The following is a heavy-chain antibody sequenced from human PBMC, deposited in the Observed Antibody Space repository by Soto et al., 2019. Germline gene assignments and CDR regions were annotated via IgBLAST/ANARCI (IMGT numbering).Heavy chain of an antibody. V-gene: IGHV3-33*01. CDR1: GFTFSSYG. Sequence: PGGSLRLSCAASGFTFSSYGMHWVRQAPGKGLEWVAVIWYDGSNKYYADSVKGRFTISRDNSKNTLYLQMNSLRAEDTAVYYCARDRVATIISSSWFVPPGNWFDPWGQGTLVTVSS. CDR2: IWYDGSNK. CDR3: ARDRVATIISSSWFVPPGNWFDP. J-gene: IGHJ5*02. D-gene: IGHD6-13*01.